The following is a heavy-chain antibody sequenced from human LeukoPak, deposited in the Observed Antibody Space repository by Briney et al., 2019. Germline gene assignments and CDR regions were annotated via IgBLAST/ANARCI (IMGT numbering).Heavy chain of an antibody. CDR3: ALLAVASDFDY. J-gene: IGHJ4*02. CDR1: GFPFSIYE. V-gene: IGHV3-48*03. Sequence: GGSLRLSCAVSGFPFSIYEMNWVRQAPGKGLEWVSNIGSSGTTRYYADSVKGRFSISRGNAKNSLYLQMNSLRVEDTSVYYCALLAVASDFDYWGQGALVTVSS. D-gene: IGHD6-19*01. CDR2: IGSSGTTR.